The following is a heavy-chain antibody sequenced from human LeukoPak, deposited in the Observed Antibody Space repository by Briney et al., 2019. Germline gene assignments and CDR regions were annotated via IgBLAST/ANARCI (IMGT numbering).Heavy chain of an antibody. V-gene: IGHV4-31*03. J-gene: IGHJ5*02. CDR3: ARESSVVADTANNWFDP. CDR2: IYYSGST. Sequence: SETLSLTCTVSGGSISNGGYYWSWIRQHPGKGLEWIGYIYYSGSTYYNPSLKSRVTISVDTSKNQFSLKLSSVTAADTAVYYCARESSVVADTANNWFDPWGQGTLVTVSS. CDR1: GGSISNGGYY. D-gene: IGHD2-15*01.